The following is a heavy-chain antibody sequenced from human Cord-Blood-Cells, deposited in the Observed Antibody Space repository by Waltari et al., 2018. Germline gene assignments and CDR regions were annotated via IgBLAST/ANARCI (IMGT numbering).Heavy chain of an antibody. CDR1: GYTFTGYY. Sequence: QVQLVQSGAEVKKPGASVKVSCKASGYTFTGYYMHWVRQAPGQGLEWMGWINPNSGGTNYAQKLQGRVTMTRDTSISTAYMELSRLRSDDTAVYYCARGRGIAARYFDYWGQGTLVTVSS. V-gene: IGHV1-2*02. D-gene: IGHD6-6*01. CDR2: INPNSGGT. CDR3: ARGRGIAARYFDY. J-gene: IGHJ4*02.